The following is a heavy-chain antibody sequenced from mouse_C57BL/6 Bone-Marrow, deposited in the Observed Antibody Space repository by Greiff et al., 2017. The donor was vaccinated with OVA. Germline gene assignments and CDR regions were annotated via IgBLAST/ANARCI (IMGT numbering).Heavy chain of an antibody. CDR1: GFTFSSYA. V-gene: IGHV5-4*01. J-gene: IGHJ2*01. CDR3: ARDYDGSRGDY. D-gene: IGHD1-1*01. CDR2: ISDGGSYT. Sequence: EVKLVESGGGLVKPGGSLKLSCAASGFTFSSYAMYWVRQTPEKRLEWVATISDGGSYTYYPDNVKGRFTISRDNAKNNLYLQMSHLKSEDTAMYYCARDYDGSRGDYWGQGTTLTVSS.